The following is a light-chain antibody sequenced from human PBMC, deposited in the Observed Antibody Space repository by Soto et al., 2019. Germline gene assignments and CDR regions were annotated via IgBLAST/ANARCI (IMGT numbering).Light chain of an antibody. CDR1: QSISTY. J-gene: IGKJ1*01. Sequence: EIVLTQSPATLSLSPGERATLSCRVSQSISTYLAWYQQKPGQAPRLLIYDGSNRATGTPARFSGNGYGTDFTLTVSSLEPEDFAVYYCQQRTDWPWTFGQGTKVQLK. V-gene: IGKV3-11*01. CDR3: QQRTDWPWT. CDR2: DGS.